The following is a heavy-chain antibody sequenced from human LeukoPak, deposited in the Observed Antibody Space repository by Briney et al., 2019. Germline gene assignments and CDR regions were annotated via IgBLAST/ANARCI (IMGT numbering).Heavy chain of an antibody. D-gene: IGHD3-10*01. CDR1: GGSISSGSYY. Sequence: PSETLSLTCTVSGGSISSGSYYWSWIRQPAGKGLEWIERIYTSGSTNYNPSLKSRVTISVDTSKNQFSLKLSSVTAADTAVYYCARGELLWFGALFWFDPWGQGTLVTVSS. J-gene: IGHJ5*02. CDR2: IYTSGST. CDR3: ARGELLWFGALFWFDP. V-gene: IGHV4-61*02.